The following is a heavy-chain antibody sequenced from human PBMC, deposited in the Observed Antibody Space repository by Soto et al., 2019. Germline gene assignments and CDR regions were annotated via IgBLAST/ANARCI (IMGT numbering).Heavy chain of an antibody. CDR3: AKKAGDCSGGSCYIFDY. CDR1: GFTFSRNA. Sequence: GSLRLSCAASGFTFSRNAMHWVRQAPGKGLEWVAVISYDGSNKYYADSVKGRFTISRDNSKNTLYLQMNSLRAEDTAVYYCAKKAGDCSGGSCYIFDYWGQGTLVTVSS. J-gene: IGHJ4*02. D-gene: IGHD2-15*01. V-gene: IGHV3-30*18. CDR2: ISYDGSNK.